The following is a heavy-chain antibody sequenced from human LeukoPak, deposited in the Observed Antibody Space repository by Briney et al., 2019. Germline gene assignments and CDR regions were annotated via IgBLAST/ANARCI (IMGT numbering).Heavy chain of an antibody. J-gene: IGHJ5*02. CDR1: GYTFSNYA. Sequence: GGSLRLSCAASGYTFSNYAMSWVRQTPGKGLQCISYISSGNSYIYYADSVKGRFTISRGNAKNSLYLQINNLRVEDTAVYYCVQIRGLGWFDPWGQGSLVTVSS. D-gene: IGHD3-10*01. CDR2: ISSGNSYI. V-gene: IGHV3-21*01. CDR3: VQIRGLGWFDP.